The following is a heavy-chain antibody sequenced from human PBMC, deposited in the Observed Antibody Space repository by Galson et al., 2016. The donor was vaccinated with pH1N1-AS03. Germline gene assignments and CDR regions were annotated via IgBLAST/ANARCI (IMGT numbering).Heavy chain of an antibody. CDR2: IYHNGAT. Sequence: PETLSLTCAVSGASTSNSNWWSWVRQTPEKGLEWIGEIYHNGATNYLPSLKSRVAISLDTSKNQFSLKLTSVTAADTAVYYCARCGVSSSIDSWGQGTLVTVSS. CDR3: ARCGVSSSIDS. V-gene: IGHV4-4*03. J-gene: IGHJ4*02. D-gene: IGHD6-6*01. CDR1: GASTSNSNW.